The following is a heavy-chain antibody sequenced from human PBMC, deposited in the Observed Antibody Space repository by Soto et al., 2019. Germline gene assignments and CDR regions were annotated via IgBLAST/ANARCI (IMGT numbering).Heavy chain of an antibody. Sequence: SETLSLTCTVSGGSISSYYWSWIRQPPGKGLEWIGYIYYSGSTNYNPSLKSRVTISVDTSKNQFSLKLSPVTAADTAVYYCARGQYYDFWSGYYYYYYGMDVWGQGTTVTVSS. V-gene: IGHV4-59*01. CDR3: ARGQYYDFWSGYYYYYYGMDV. CDR2: IYYSGST. CDR1: GGSISSYY. J-gene: IGHJ6*02. D-gene: IGHD3-3*01.